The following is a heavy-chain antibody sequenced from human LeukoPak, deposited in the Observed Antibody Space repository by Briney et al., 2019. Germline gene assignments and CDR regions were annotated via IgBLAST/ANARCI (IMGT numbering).Heavy chain of an antibody. J-gene: IGHJ4*02. CDR2: ISNDGRNK. Sequence: GGSLRLSCAVSGFTFSRYAMHWVRQAPGKGLEWVTVISNDGRNKNYADFVKGRFTISRDNSKNTLYLQMNSLRAEDTAVYYCTRTIQWELPDICDYWGQGTLVTVPS. CDR1: GFTFSRYA. V-gene: IGHV3-30*04. CDR3: TRTIQWELPDICDY. D-gene: IGHD1-26*01.